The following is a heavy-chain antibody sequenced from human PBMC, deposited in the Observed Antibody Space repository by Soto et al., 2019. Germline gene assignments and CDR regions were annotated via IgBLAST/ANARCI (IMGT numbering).Heavy chain of an antibody. CDR2: ITPYNGNT. V-gene: IGHV1-18*04. Sequence: QLHLVQSGPEVKNPGASVKVSCKASGYSFANSGVTWVRQAPGQGLQWMGWITPYNGNTHYAQNLQGRVTMTTDTSTSTAYMELWRLRSDDTAVYYCARAYSYGSFWYFDPWGRGTRVTVSS. CDR3: ARAYSYGSFWYFDP. J-gene: IGHJ2*01. D-gene: IGHD5-18*01. CDR1: GYSFANSG.